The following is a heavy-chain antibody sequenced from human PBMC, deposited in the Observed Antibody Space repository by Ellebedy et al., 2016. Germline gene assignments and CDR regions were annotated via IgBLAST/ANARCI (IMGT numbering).Heavy chain of an antibody. J-gene: IGHJ3*02. D-gene: IGHD4-11*01. CDR1: GFTFGDYA. V-gene: IGHV3-49*03. CDR2: IRRKAYGGTT. CDR3: TRESDKTTVTTLGAFDI. Sequence: GESLKISCTASGFTFGDYAMSWFRQAPGKGLEWVGFIRRKAYGGTTEYAASVKGRFTISRDDSKSIAYLQMNSLKTEDTAVYYCTRESDKTTVTTLGAFDIWGQGTMVTVSS.